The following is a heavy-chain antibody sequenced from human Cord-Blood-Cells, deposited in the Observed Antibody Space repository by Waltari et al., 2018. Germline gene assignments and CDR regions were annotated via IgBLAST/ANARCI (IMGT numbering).Heavy chain of an antibody. CDR2: IIPIFGTA. Sequence: QVQLVQSGAEVKKPGSSVKVSCKASGGTFSSYAISWVRQAPGQGLEWMGGIIPIFGTANYAQKFQGRVTITADESTSTAYMELSSLRSEDTAVYYCARDTMITFGGVIVNYYYYGMDVWGQGTTVTVSS. J-gene: IGHJ6*02. CDR1: GGTFSSYA. CDR3: ARDTMITFGGVIVNYYYYGMDV. D-gene: IGHD3-16*02. V-gene: IGHV1-69*01.